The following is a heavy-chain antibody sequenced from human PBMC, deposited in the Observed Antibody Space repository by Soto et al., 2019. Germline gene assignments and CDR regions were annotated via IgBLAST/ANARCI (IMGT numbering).Heavy chain of an antibody. CDR1: GYTFTRYY. V-gene: IGHV1-46*01. D-gene: IGHD6-19*01. CDR3: ARYSSGWLDFDY. J-gene: IGHJ4*02. CDR2: INPSGGST. Sequence: QVQLVQSGAEVKKPGASVKVSCKASGYTFTRYYMHWVRQAPGQGLEWMGIINPSGGSTSYAQKFQGGVTKTRDTSTRTVYMELSSLRSEDTAVYYCARYSSGWLDFDYWGQGTLVTVSS.